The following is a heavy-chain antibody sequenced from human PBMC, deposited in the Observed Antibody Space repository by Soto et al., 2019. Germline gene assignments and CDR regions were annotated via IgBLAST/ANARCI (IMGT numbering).Heavy chain of an antibody. D-gene: IGHD4-17*01. CDR1: GGSITGYF. V-gene: IGHV4-4*07. J-gene: IGHJ3*02. CDR3: AGEWTTLGSPFWVDI. CDR2: IYTSDNT. Sequence: QVQLQESGPGLVKPSETLSLTCAVSGGSITGYFWSWIWQPAGKGLEWIGRIYTSDNTNYNPSLKRRVTVSLDTSKKEFSLKLSSVTAADTAIYYCAGEWTTLGSPFWVDIWGPGTMVTVSS.